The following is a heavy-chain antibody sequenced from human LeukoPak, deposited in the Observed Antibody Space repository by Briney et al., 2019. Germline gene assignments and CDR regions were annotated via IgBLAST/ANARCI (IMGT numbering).Heavy chain of an antibody. J-gene: IGHJ4*02. CDR3: ARGSDTAAGLY. CDR1: GGSISSYY. V-gene: IGHV4-34*01. CDR2: INHSGST. D-gene: IGHD6-13*01. Sequence: SETLSLTCTVSGGSISSYYWGWIRQPPGKGLEWIGEINHSGSTNYNPSLKSRVSISVDSSKNQFSLKVSSVTAADTAVYYCARGSDTAAGLYWGQGTLVTVSS.